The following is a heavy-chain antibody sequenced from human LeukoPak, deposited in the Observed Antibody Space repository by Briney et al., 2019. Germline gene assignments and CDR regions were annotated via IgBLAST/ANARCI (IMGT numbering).Heavy chain of an antibody. Sequence: PGGSLRLSCAASGFTFRSYSMKWVRQAPGKGLEWISYISSSSNVEVAYADSVKGRFTISRDNAKNSLYLQMNSLRDDDTAVYYCAREGYYGALDIWGQGTVVTVSS. D-gene: IGHD3-10*01. CDR2: ISSSSNVEV. J-gene: IGHJ3*02. V-gene: IGHV3-48*02. CDR1: GFTFRSYS. CDR3: AREGYYGALDI.